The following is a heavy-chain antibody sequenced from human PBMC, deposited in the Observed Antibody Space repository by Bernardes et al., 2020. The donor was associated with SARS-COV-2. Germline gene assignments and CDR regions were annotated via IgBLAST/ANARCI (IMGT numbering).Heavy chain of an antibody. D-gene: IGHD6-13*01. V-gene: IGHV1-24*01. J-gene: IGHJ2*01. CDR1: GYTLTDLS. Sequence: ASVKVSCKVSGYTLTDLSMHWVRQAPGKGLEWMGGFDPEDGETIYAQKFQGRVTMTEDTSTDTAYMELSSLRSEDTAVYYCATDQGSSWYWYFDLWGRGTLVTVSS. CDR2: FDPEDGET. CDR3: ATDQGSSWYWYFDL.